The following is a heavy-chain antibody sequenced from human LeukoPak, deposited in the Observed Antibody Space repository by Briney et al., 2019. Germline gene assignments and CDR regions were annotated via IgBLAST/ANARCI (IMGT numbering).Heavy chain of an antibody. D-gene: IGHD2-15*01. V-gene: IGHV4-59*08. CDR1: GGSISSYH. CDR2: IYYSGST. J-gene: IGHJ4*02. Sequence: SETLSLTCTVSGGSISSYHWSWIRQPPGKGLEWIGNIYYSGSTTYNPSLKSRVTISLGTSKDQSSLRRSSVTAACTAFYYCARVGGSGGDYWGQGTLVTVSS. CDR3: ARVGGSGGDY.